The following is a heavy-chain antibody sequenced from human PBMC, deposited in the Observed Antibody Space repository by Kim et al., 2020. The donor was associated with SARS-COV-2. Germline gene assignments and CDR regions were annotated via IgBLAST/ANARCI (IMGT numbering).Heavy chain of an antibody. J-gene: IGHJ5*02. D-gene: IGHD2-2*01. V-gene: IGHV4-31*03. CDR3: ARKKWPDIVVVPAAGWFDP. CDR1: GGSISSGGYY. CDR2: IYYSGST. Sequence: SETLSLTCTVSGGSISSGGYYWSWIRQHPGKGLEWIGYIYYSGSTYYNPSLKSRVTISVDTSKNQFSLKLSSVTAADTAVYYCARKKWPDIVVVPAAGWFDPWGQGTLVTVSS.